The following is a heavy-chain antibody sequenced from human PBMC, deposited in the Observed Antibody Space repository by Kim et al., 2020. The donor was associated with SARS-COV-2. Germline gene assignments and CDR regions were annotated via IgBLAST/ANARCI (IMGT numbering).Heavy chain of an antibody. V-gene: IGHV4-59*01. CDR2: IYYSGST. J-gene: IGHJ6*03. CDR3: ARGDYYGSGSPHAYYMDV. D-gene: IGHD3-10*01. CDR1: GGSISSYY. Sequence: SETLSLTCTVSGGSISSYYWSWIRQPPGKGLEWIGYIYYSGSTNYNPSLKSRVTISVDTSKNQFSLKLSSVTAADTAVYYCARGDYYGSGSPHAYYMDV.